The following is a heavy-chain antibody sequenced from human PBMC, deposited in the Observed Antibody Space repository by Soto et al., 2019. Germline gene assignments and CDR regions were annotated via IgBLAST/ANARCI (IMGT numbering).Heavy chain of an antibody. V-gene: IGHV4-59*01. J-gene: IGHJ4*02. CDR1: GGSISIYY. CDR2: IYYSGIT. CDR3: ATSVVTVQGSDY. D-gene: IGHD4-4*01. Sequence: SETLSLTCTVSGGSISIYYWSWIRQPPGKVLDLIGYIYYSGITNYXXSLKSRVXXSLDTSKNQFXLKLSXLTAADTAVYYCATSVVTVQGSDYWGQGALVTVSS.